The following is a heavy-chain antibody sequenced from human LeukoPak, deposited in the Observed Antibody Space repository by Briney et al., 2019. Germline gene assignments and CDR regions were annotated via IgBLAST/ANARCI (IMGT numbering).Heavy chain of an antibody. CDR3: ARARRVRGVSPDYSWLDP. CDR1: GDSFSSYG. J-gene: IGHJ5*02. CDR2: IIPFLGIT. Sequence: GASVKVSCKASGDSFSSYGVNWVRQAPVQGLEWMGMIIPFLGITHYAQRFQGRVTIRADKSTSTAYMELSSLRSEDTAVYYCARARRVRGVSPDYSWLDPWGQGTLVTVSS. V-gene: IGHV1-69*04. D-gene: IGHD3-10*01.